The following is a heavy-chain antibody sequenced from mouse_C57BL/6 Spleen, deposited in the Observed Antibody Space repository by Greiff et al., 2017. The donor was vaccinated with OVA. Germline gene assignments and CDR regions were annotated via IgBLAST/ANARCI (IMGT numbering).Heavy chain of an antibody. J-gene: IGHJ4*01. V-gene: IGHV1-80*01. CDR2: IYPGDGDT. D-gene: IGHD2-4*01. CDR3: ARREGYYDYDDYAMDY. CDR1: GYAFSSYW. Sequence: QVQLQQSGAELVKPGASVKIPCKASGYAFSSYWMNWVKQRPGKGLEWIGQIYPGDGDTNYNGKFKGKATLTADKSSSTAYMQLSSLTSEDSAVYFCARREGYYDYDDYAMDYWGQGTSVTVSS.